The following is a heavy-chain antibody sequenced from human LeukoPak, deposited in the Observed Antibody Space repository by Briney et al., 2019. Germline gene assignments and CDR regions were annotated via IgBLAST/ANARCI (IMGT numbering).Heavy chain of an antibody. CDR2: TYYRYKWYN. V-gene: IGHV6-1*01. Sequence: SQTLSLTCAISGDSVSSNSAAWNWLRQSPSRGLEWLGSTYYRYKWYNDYAVSVKSRITINPDTSKNQFSLQLNSVTPEDTAVYYCARSTRYYYDSSGYYPFDYWGQGTLVTVSS. CDR3: ARSTRYYYDSSGYYPFDY. CDR1: GDSVSSNSAA. J-gene: IGHJ4*02. D-gene: IGHD3-22*01.